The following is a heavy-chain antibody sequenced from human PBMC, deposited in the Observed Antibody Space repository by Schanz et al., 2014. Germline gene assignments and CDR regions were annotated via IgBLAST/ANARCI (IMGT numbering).Heavy chain of an antibody. J-gene: IGHJ4*02. CDR3: VRVSFADPRLYRGMDRDIDY. D-gene: IGHD5-18*01. Sequence: EMQLLESGGGLIQPGGSLRLSCAASGFTFSTHAMSWVRQAPGKGLEWVSAISGSGGSTYYADSVKGRFTISRDNSKNTLYLQMNSLRAEDTAVYYCVRVSFADPRLYRGMDRDIDYWGQGTLVTVSS. V-gene: IGHV3-23*01. CDR2: ISGSGGST. CDR1: GFTFSTHA.